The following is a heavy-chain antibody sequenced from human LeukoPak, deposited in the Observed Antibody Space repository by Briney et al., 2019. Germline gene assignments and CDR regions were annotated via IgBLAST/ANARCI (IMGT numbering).Heavy chain of an antibody. D-gene: IGHD3-10*01. CDR2: ISPNSGDT. CDR1: GYTFNDHS. Sequence: GASVKVSCKASGYTFNDHSIHWVRQAPGQGLEWMGWISPNSGDTNYAQKLQGRVTMTTDTSTSTAYMELRSLRSEDTAVYYCARSVGSGSAFDIWGQGTMVTVSS. J-gene: IGHJ3*02. CDR3: ARSVGSGSAFDI. V-gene: IGHV1-18*04.